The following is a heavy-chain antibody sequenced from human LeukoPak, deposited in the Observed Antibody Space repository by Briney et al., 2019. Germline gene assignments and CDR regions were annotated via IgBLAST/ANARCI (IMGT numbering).Heavy chain of an antibody. CDR3: AREGLSSGYLWYFDL. J-gene: IGHJ2*01. CDR2: IYYSGST. Sequence: SETLSLTCTVSGGSISSGGYYWNWIRQHPGKGLEWIGYIYYSGSTYYNPSLKSRVTISLDTSKNQFSLKLSSVTAADTAVYYCAREGLSSGYLWYFDLWGRGTLVTVSS. CDR1: GGSISSGGYY. D-gene: IGHD3-22*01. V-gene: IGHV4-31*03.